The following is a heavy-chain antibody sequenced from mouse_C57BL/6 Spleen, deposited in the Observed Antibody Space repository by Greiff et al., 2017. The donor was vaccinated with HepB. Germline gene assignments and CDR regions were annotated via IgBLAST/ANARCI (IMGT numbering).Heavy chain of an antibody. CDR1: GYAFTNYL. CDR2: INPGSGGT. CDR3: ARWGYDAMDY. J-gene: IGHJ4*01. V-gene: IGHV1-54*01. Sequence: QVQLQQSGAELVRPGTSVKVSCKASGYAFTNYLIEWVKQRPGQGLEWIGVINPGSGGTNYNEKFKGKATLTADKSSSTAYMQLSSLTSEDSAVYFCARWGYDAMDYWGQGTSVTVSS.